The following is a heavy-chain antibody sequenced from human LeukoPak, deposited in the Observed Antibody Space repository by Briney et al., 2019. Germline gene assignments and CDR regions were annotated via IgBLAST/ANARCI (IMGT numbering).Heavy chain of an antibody. CDR1: GGSISSGDYY. CDR3: ARDPLYGSGEDAFDI. D-gene: IGHD3-10*01. Sequence: SETLSLTCTVSGGSISSGDYYWSWIRQPPGKGLEWIGYIYYSGSTYHNPSLKSRVTISVDTSKNQFSLKLSSVTAADTAVYYCARDPLYGSGEDAFDIWGQGTMVTVSS. V-gene: IGHV4-30-4*01. CDR2: IYYSGST. J-gene: IGHJ3*02.